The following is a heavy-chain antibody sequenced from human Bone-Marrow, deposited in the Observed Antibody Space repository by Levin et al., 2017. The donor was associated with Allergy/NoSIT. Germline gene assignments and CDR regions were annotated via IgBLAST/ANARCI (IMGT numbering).Heavy chain of an antibody. J-gene: IGHJ6*02. CDR1: GFTFSNSS. V-gene: IGHV3-48*02. CDR3: ARDCPHLSYSSTWYYYYRMDV. CDR2: ISDSSSSI. D-gene: IGHD6-13*01. Sequence: GALRLSCAASGFTFSNSSMNWVRQAPGKGLEWVSYISDSSSSIFYADSVKGRFTISRDNAKNSLFLQMNSLRDEDTAVYYCARDCPHLSYSSTWYYYYRMDVWGQGTTVTVSS.